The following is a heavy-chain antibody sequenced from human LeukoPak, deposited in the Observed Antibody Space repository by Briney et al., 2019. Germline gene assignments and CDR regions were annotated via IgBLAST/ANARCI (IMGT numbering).Heavy chain of an antibody. CDR2: IRYDGSNK. Sequence: PGGSLRLSCAASEFSVGSNYMTWVRQAPGKGLEWVAFIRYDGSNKYYADSVKGRFTISRDNSKNTLYLQMNSLRAEDTAVYYCAKDPRDHSYGWSWRYFDYWGQGTLVTVSS. CDR3: AKDPRDHSYGWSWRYFDY. V-gene: IGHV3-30*02. CDR1: EFSVGSNY. D-gene: IGHD5-18*01. J-gene: IGHJ4*02.